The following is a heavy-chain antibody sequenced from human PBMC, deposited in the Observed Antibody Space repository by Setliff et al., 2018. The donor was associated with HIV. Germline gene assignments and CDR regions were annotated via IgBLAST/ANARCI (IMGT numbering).Heavy chain of an antibody. CDR3: ARRLNYYGSGNYPGAFGI. CDR1: GGSISIYY. Sequence: KPSETLSLTCTVSGGSISIYYWSWIRQLPGEGLEWIGRISAGGYTYYNPSLQSRVTMSVDMSKNQFSLKLSSVTAADTAVYYCARRLNYYGSGNYPGAFGIWGQGTMVTVSS. J-gene: IGHJ3*02. V-gene: IGHV4-4*07. CDR2: ISAGGYT. D-gene: IGHD3-10*01.